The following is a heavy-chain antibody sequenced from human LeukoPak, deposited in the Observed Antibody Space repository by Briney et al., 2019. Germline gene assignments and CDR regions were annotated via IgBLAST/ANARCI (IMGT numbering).Heavy chain of an antibody. J-gene: IGHJ4*02. CDR3: ARVVGREVDY. D-gene: IGHD1-26*01. CDR2: TYYRSKWYN. Sequence: SQTLSLTCAISGDSVSSNSAAWNWIRQSPSRGLEWLGRTYYRSKWYNGYAVSVKSRITIKPDTSKNQFSLHLNSVTPDDTAVYYCARVVGREVDYWGQGTLSPSPQ. CDR1: GDSVSSNSAA. V-gene: IGHV6-1*01.